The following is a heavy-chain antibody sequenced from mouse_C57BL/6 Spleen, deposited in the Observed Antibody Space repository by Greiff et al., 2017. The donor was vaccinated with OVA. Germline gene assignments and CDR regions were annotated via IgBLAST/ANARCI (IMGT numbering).Heavy chain of an antibody. J-gene: IGHJ4*01. CDR1: GFTFSSYA. CDR2: ISSGGDYI. Sequence: EVQLQESGEGLVKPGGSLKLSCAASGFTFSSYAMSWVRQTPEKRLEWVAYISSGGDYIYYADTVKGRFTISRDNARNTLYLQMSSLKSEDTAMYYCTRDGSSYGIYAMDYWGQGTSVTVSS. CDR3: TRDGSSYGIYAMDY. D-gene: IGHD1-1*01. V-gene: IGHV5-9-1*02.